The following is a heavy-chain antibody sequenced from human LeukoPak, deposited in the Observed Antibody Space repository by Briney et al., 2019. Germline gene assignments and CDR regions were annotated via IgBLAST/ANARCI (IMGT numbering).Heavy chain of an antibody. CDR3: ARDTAERPLDF. CDR2: IYYSGST. Sequence: GSLRLSCAASGSTFSSYAMHWVRQSPVKGLEWIGNIYYSGSTYYNPSLKSRVTISRDTSKNQIFLRLNSVTAADTAIYYCARDTAERPLDFWGQGTLVTVSS. V-gene: IGHV4-39*01. D-gene: IGHD5-18*01. CDR1: GSTFSSYAMH. J-gene: IGHJ4*02.